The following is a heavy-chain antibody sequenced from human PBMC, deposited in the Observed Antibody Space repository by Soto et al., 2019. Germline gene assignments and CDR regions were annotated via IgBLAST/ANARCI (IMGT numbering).Heavy chain of an antibody. CDR3: ARFRAATPYYYYGMGV. CDR1: GGSISSGGYY. D-gene: IGHD6-13*01. J-gene: IGHJ6*02. V-gene: IGHV4-31*03. Sequence: SETLSLTCTVSGGSISSGGYYWSWIRQHPGKGLEWIGYIYYSGSTYYNPSLKSRVTISVDTSKNQFSLKLSSVTAADTAVYYCARFRAATPYYYYGMGVWGQGTTVTVSS. CDR2: IYYSGST.